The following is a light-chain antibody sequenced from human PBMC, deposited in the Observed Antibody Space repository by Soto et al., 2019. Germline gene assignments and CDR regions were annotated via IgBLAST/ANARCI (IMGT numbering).Light chain of an antibody. CDR2: GNN. CDR1: SSNIGAGYD. Sequence: QSVLTQPPSVSGAPGQTITISCTGSSSNIGAGYDVHWYQQLPGRAPKLLIYGNNNRPSGVPDRFSGSKSGTSVSLAITGLQAEDEADYYCQSYDSSLSGPYVFGTGTKVTVL. V-gene: IGLV1-40*01. J-gene: IGLJ1*01. CDR3: QSYDSSLSGPYV.